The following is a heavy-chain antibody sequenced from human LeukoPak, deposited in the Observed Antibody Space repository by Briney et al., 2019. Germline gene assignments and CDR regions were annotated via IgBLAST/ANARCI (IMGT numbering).Heavy chain of an antibody. J-gene: IGHJ4*02. CDR2: ISWNSGSI. Sequence: GRSLRLSCAASGFTFDDYAMHWVRQAPGKGLEWVSGISWNSGSIGYADSVKGRFTISRDNAKNSLYLQMNSLRAGDTALYYCAKDRYSSGYYYLDYWGQGTLVTVSS. CDR1: GFTFDDYA. V-gene: IGHV3-9*01. CDR3: AKDRYSSGYYYLDY. D-gene: IGHD3-22*01.